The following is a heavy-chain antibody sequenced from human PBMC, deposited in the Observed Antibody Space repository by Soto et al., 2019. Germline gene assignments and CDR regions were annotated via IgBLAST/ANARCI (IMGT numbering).Heavy chain of an antibody. V-gene: IGHV1-46*01. CDR2: IFPNGDRT. D-gene: IGHD2-8*02. CDR1: GYIFTNFY. J-gene: IGHJ3*02. Sequence: ASVKVSCKSSGYIFTNFYLHWVRQAPGQGLEWMGVIFPNGDRTSYAQSFQGRVTMTRDTSTSTDQMELSGLTCEDTAVYFCAREAPSTGAFDIWGQGTMVTVSS. CDR3: AREAPSTGAFDI.